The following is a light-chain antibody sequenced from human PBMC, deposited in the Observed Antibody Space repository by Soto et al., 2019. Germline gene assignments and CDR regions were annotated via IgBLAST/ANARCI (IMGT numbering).Light chain of an antibody. CDR1: KSVSSSN. CDR2: GAS. Sequence: EIVLTQSPGTLSLSPGERATLSCRASKSVSSSNLAWYQQKPGQAPRLLIYGASSRATGVPDRFSGSGSGTDFTLTISRLQPEDLAVYYCQQYGSSPWTFGQGTKVEIK. CDR3: QQYGSSPWT. V-gene: IGKV3-20*01. J-gene: IGKJ1*01.